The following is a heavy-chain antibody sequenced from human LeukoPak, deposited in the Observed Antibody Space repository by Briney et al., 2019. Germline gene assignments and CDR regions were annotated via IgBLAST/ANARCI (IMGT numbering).Heavy chain of an antibody. CDR2: ISSSSYI. V-gene: IGHV3-69-1*01. D-gene: IGHD4-11*01. CDR1: GFTFSNAW. Sequence: GGSLRLSCAASGFTFSNAWMNWVRQAPGKGLEWVSSISSSSYIYYADSVKGRFTISRDNAKNSLYLQMNSLRAEDTAVYYCARDQGGTMTKNAFDIWGQGTMVTVSS. J-gene: IGHJ3*02. CDR3: ARDQGGTMTKNAFDI.